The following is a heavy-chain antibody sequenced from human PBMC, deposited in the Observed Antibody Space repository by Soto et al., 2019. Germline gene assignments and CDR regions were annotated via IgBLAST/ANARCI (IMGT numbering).Heavy chain of an antibody. CDR1: GGSISSGGYY. D-gene: IGHD2-15*01. V-gene: IGHV4-31*03. CDR2: IYYSGST. Sequence: QVQLQESGPGLVKPSQTLSLTCTVSGGSISSGGYYWSWIRQHPGKGLEWIGYIYYSGSTYYNPSLKRRVTITVATSKNQFSLKLSSVTAADTAVYYCARVPVVAAPGGWFDPWGQGTLVTVSS. CDR3: ARVPVVAAPGGWFDP. J-gene: IGHJ5*02.